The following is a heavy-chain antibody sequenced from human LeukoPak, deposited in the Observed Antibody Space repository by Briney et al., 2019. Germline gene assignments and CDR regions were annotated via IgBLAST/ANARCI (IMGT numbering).Heavy chain of an antibody. Sequence: ASVKVSCKASGYTFTTYYMYWVRQAPGQGLKWMGIINPSGGSTSYAQKFQGRVSMTRDTSTSTVYMELSSLRSEDTAVYYCARGAMPVVLPAAIPHEYFHHWGQGTLVTVSS. CDR2: INPSGGST. D-gene: IGHD2-2*02. CDR1: GYTFTTYY. J-gene: IGHJ1*01. CDR3: ARGAMPVVLPAAIPHEYFHH. V-gene: IGHV1-46*03.